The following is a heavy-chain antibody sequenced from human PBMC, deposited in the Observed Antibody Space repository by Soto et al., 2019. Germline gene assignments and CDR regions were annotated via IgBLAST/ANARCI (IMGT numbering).Heavy chain of an antibody. D-gene: IGHD5-12*01. Sequence: QVQLVESGGGVVQPGRSLRLSCAASGFTFSSYAMHWVRQAPGKGLEWVAVISYDGSNKYYADSVKGRFTISRDNSKNTLYLQMNSLRAEDTAVYYCARLATTHKDYWGQGTLVTVSS. V-gene: IGHV3-30-3*01. CDR2: ISYDGSNK. CDR1: GFTFSSYA. J-gene: IGHJ4*02. CDR3: ARLATTHKDY.